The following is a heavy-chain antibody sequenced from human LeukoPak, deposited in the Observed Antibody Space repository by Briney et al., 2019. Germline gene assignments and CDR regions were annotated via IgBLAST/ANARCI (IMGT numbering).Heavy chain of an antibody. J-gene: IGHJ4*02. Sequence: SETLSLTCTVSGGSISSYYWSWIRQPAGKGLEWIGRIYTSGSTNYNPSLKSRVTMSVDTSKNQFSLKLSSVTAADTAVYYCARGGYYYDSSGPYYFDYWGQGTLVTVFS. CDR3: ARGGYYYDSSGPYYFDY. V-gene: IGHV4-4*07. CDR2: IYTSGST. D-gene: IGHD3-22*01. CDR1: GGSISSYY.